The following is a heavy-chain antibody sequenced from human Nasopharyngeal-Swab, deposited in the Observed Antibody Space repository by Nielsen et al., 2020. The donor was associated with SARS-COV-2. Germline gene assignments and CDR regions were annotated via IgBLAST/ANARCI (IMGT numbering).Heavy chain of an antibody. Sequence: GSLRLSSTVSGGSISSYYWSWLPQPPGKGLEWIGYIYYSGSTYYNPSLKSRVTISVDTSKNQFSLKLSSVTAADTAVYYCARAILWFGELFPYFDYWGQGTLVTVSS. CDR1: GGSISSYY. J-gene: IGHJ4*02. CDR3: ARAILWFGELFPYFDY. D-gene: IGHD3-10*01. CDR2: IYYSGST. V-gene: IGHV4-59*12.